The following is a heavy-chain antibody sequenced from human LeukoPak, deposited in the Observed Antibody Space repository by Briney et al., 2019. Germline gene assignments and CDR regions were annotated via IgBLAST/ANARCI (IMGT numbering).Heavy chain of an antibody. Sequence: PSETLSLTCTVSGASIRSGDYYWSWIRQPPGKGLEWIGEINHSGSTNYNPSLKSRVTISVDTSKNQFSLKLSSVTAADTAVYYCARFRSTSAEPYYYGMDVWGQGTTVTVSS. CDR3: ARFRSTSAEPYYYGMDV. J-gene: IGHJ6*02. CDR2: INHSGST. V-gene: IGHV4-34*01. D-gene: IGHD2-2*01. CDR1: GASIRSGDYY.